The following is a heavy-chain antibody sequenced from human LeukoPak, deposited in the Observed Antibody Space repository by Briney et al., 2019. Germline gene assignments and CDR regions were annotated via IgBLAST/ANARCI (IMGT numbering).Heavy chain of an antibody. CDR3: ARSPGYSSSWYGYWFDP. CDR1: GGSFSGYY. CDR2: INHSGST. J-gene: IGHJ5*02. V-gene: IGHV4-34*01. Sequence: SETLSLTCAVYGGSFSGYYWSWIRQPPGKGLEWIGEINHSGSTNYNPSLKSRVTISVDTSKNQFSLKLSSVTAADTAVYYCARSPGYSSSWYGYWFDPWGQGTLVTVSS. D-gene: IGHD6-13*01.